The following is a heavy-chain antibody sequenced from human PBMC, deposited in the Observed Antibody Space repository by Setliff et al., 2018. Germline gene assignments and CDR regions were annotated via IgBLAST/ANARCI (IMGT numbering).Heavy chain of an antibody. D-gene: IGHD3-10*01. J-gene: IGHJ4*02. CDR1: GYTFTSYY. CDR3: AKVKKPLIRGSGFDY. CDR2: INPSGGST. V-gene: IGHV1-46*01. Sequence: ASVKVSCKASGYTFTSYYMHWVRQAPGQGLEWMGIINPSGGSTSYAQKFQGRVAMTRDTSTSTVYMELSSLRSEDTAVYYCAKVKKPLIRGSGFDYWGRGTLVTVSS.